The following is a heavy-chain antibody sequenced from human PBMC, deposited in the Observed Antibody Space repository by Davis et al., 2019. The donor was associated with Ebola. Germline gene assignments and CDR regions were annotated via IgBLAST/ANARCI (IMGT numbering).Heavy chain of an antibody. CDR3: ALGHYPDSSPYYPPTSSWYFVL. Sequence: SVKVSCKASGYTFTSYDINWVRQAPGQGLEWMGGAITYFTSAHYAQKFQGRVTITADEYTSTGDMELSSLRYEDTAVYYCALGHYPDSSPYYPPTSSWYFVLWGRGTLVTVSS. CDR1: GYTFTSYD. V-gene: IGHV1-69*13. CDR2: AITYFTSA. D-gene: IGHD3-22*01. J-gene: IGHJ2*01.